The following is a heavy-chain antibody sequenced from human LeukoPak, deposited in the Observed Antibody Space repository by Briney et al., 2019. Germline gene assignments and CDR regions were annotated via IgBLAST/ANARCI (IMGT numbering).Heavy chain of an antibody. Sequence: PSETLFLTCAVYGGSFSGYYWSWIRQPPGKGLEWIGEINHSGSTNYNPSLKSRVTISVDTSKNQFSLKLSSVTAADTAVYYCARISYCTNGVCYASAFDIWGQGTMVTVSS. CDR2: INHSGST. J-gene: IGHJ3*02. V-gene: IGHV4-34*01. D-gene: IGHD2-8*01. CDR3: ARISYCTNGVCYASAFDI. CDR1: GGSFSGYY.